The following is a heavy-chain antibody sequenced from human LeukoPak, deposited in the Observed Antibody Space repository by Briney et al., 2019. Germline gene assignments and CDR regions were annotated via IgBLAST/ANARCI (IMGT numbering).Heavy chain of an antibody. CDR2: ISAYNGNT. J-gene: IGHJ4*02. CDR1: GYTFTSYG. V-gene: IGHV1-18*01. D-gene: IGHD6-19*01. Sequence: EASVKVSCKASGYTFTSYGISWVRQAPGQGLEWMGWISAYNGNTNYAQKLQGRVTMPTDTSTSTAYMELRSLRSDDTAVYYCARASSGWYVGYYFDYWGQGTLVTVSS. CDR3: ARASSGWYVGYYFDY.